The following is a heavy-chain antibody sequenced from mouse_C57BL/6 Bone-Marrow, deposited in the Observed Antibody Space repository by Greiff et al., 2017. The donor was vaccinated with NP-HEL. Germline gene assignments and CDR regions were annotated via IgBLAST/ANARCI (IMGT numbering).Heavy chain of an antibody. J-gene: IGHJ4*01. Sequence: QVQLQQSGPGLVQPSQSLSITCTVSGFSLTSYGVHWVRQSPGKGLEWLGVIWRGGSTDYNAALMSRLSITKENSKSQVFFKMNSLQADDTAIYYCAKTVTTVVADAMDYWGQGTSVTVSS. CDR3: AKTVTTVVADAMDY. CDR1: GFSLTSYG. CDR2: IWRGGST. D-gene: IGHD1-1*01. V-gene: IGHV2-5*01.